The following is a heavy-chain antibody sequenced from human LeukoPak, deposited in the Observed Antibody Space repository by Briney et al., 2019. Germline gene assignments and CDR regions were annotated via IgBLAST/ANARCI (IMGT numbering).Heavy chain of an antibody. D-gene: IGHD3-10*01. CDR2: INRDGGEK. Sequence: GGSLRLSCAASGFTFSSYWMTWVRQAPGTGLQWVANINRDGGEKYYVDSVKGRSTISRDNAKNSLYLEMNSLRPEDTAVYYCVRGSSGTAVRGISWAYFDPWGQGALVTVSS. CDR1: GFTFSSYW. J-gene: IGHJ5*02. V-gene: IGHV3-7*05. CDR3: VRGSSGTAVRGISWAYFDP.